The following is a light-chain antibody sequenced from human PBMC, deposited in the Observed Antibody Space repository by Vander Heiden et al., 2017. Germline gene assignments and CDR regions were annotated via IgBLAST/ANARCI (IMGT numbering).Light chain of an antibody. V-gene: IGKV1-39*01. CDR2: AAS. J-gene: IGKJ2*01. CDR3: QQSYSTPPYT. Sequence: IKMTHSPSSLSASVGDSGTITSRASHRSSSYLNCYQQKPGKAAKLLIYAASSLQSGVASRCSGSGAGTDVIPTISSRQPEDFATYYCQQSYSTPPYTFGQGTKLEIK. CDR1: HRSSSY.